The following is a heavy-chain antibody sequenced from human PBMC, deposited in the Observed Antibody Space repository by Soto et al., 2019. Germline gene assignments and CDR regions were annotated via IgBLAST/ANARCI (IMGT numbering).Heavy chain of an antibody. D-gene: IGHD2-2*02. V-gene: IGHV3-30-3*01. J-gene: IGHJ6*02. Sequence: WVPRLSWAASGFTFSSYAMHWVRQAPCKGLEWVAAISYDGSNKYYADSVKGRFTISRDNSKNTLYLQMNSLRAEDTAVYYCARDWGYCSSTSCYTGHYYYYGMDVWGQGTTVTVSS. CDR3: ARDWGYCSSTSCYTGHYYYYGMDV. CDR1: GFTFSSYA. CDR2: ISYDGSNK.